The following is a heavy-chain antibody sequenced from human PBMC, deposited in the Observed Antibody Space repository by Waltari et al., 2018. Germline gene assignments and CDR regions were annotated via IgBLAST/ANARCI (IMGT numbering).Heavy chain of an antibody. CDR1: GFTFSSYW. D-gene: IGHD5-12*01. CDR3: AVYLRSSPFDP. Sequence: EVQLVESGGGLVQPGGSLRLSCAASGFTFSSYWMHWVRQAPGKGLVWCSRINSDGSTTGYADSVKGRFTISRDNTKNTLSLQMNSLRDEDTAVYYCAVYLRSSPFDPWGQGTLVTVSS. CDR2: INSDGSTT. J-gene: IGHJ5*02. V-gene: IGHV3-74*01.